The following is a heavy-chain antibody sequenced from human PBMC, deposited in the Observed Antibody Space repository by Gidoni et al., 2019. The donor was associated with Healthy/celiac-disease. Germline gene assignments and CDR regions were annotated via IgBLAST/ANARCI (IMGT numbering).Heavy chain of an antibody. Sequence: QLQLQESAPGLVQPSQTLSLTCTVSGVSIGSGGYSWSWLRQHPGKGLEWIGYIYYSGSTYDNPSLKSRVTRSVDTSKNQFSRKLSSVTAADTAVYYCARTTLAAPPAFVFDYWGQGTLVTVSS. D-gene: IGHD6-13*01. CDR2: IYYSGST. J-gene: IGHJ4*02. CDR1: GVSIGSGGYS. CDR3: ARTTLAAPPAFVFDY. V-gene: IGHV4-31*03.